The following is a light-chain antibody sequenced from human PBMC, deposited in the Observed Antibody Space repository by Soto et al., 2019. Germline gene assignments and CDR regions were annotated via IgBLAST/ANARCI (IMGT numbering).Light chain of an antibody. CDR2: SDN. Sequence: QSVLTQPPSASGTPGQRVSISCSGSRSNLGSNTVNWYQQLPGTAPKLLIYSDNERPSGVPDRFSGSRSGTSASLAISGLQSEDEADYYCAARDDSLNGYVFGTGTKLTVL. CDR3: AARDDSLNGYV. V-gene: IGLV1-44*01. J-gene: IGLJ1*01. CDR1: RSNLGSNT.